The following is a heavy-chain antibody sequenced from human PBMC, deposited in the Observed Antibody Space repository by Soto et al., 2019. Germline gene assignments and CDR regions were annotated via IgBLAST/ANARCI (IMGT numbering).Heavy chain of an antibody. CDR2: INHSGST. D-gene: IGHD6-19*01. J-gene: IGHJ5*02. Sequence: SETLSLTCAVYGGSFSGYYWSWIRQPPGKGLEWIGEINHSGSTNYNPSLKSRVTISVDTSKNQFSLKLSSVTAADTAVYYCARERRYSSGWQIPGNWFDPWGQGTLVTVSS. CDR1: GGSFSGYY. CDR3: ARERRYSSGWQIPGNWFDP. V-gene: IGHV4-34*01.